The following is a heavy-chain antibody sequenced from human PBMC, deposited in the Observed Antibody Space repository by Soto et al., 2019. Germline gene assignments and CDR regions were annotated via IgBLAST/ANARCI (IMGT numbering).Heavy chain of an antibody. D-gene: IGHD3-22*01. CDR1: GYSFTIYR. CDR3: AREQTYDYYDSSGYYASHCGLDV. CDR2: IYPGDSDT. V-gene: IGHV5-51*01. Sequence: GESLNISFKGSGYSFTIYRIGLVRQMPGKGLGWMGIIYPGDSDTKHPPSFQGHVPFSADKSISPPSLQWSSLKASDTAMYYCAREQTYDYYDSSGYYASHCGLDVWGQGTPVTVSS. J-gene: IGHJ6*02.